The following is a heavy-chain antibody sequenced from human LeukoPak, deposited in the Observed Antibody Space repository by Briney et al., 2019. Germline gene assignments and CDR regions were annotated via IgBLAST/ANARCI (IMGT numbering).Heavy chain of an antibody. Sequence: GGSLRLSCAASGFTFDDYAMHWVRLPPGKGLEWVSDIIWNSGSIVYADSVKGRFTISRNNANNSLYLQMNTLRAEDTALYYCAQADCSSTSCYFVSWGQGRLVTVSS. J-gene: IGHJ4*02. V-gene: IGHV3-9*01. CDR3: AQADCSSTSCYFVS. CDR2: IIWNSGSI. CDR1: GFTFDDYA. D-gene: IGHD2-2*01.